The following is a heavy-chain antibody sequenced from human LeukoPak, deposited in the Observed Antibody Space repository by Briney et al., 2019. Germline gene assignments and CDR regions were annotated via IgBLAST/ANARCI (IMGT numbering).Heavy chain of an antibody. V-gene: IGHV3-21*06. J-gene: IGHJ6*03. CDR3: ARESIAAAGTGSSFYYYMDV. Sequence: GGSLRLSCAASGFTFSSYSMNWVRQAPGKGLEWVSSITSSSSYIYYADSVKGRLTISRDNAKNSLYLQMNSLRAEDTAVYYCARESIAAAGTGSSFYYYMDVWGKGTTVTVSS. CDR2: ITSSSSYI. D-gene: IGHD6-13*01. CDR1: GFTFSSYS.